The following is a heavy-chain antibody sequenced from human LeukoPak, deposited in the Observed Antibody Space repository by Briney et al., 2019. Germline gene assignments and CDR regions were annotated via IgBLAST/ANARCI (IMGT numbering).Heavy chain of an antibody. D-gene: IGHD1-1*01. Sequence: AASVKVSCKASGYTFTNYGINWVRQAPGQGLEWMGWISAYNGNTNYAQKFQGRVTLTTDTSTRTAYMELRSLRSEDTAVYYCATGGQQHTTKQKYYYYYMDVWGKGTTVTVSS. CDR3: ATGGQQHTTKQKYYYYYMDV. CDR1: GYTFTNYG. V-gene: IGHV1-18*01. CDR2: ISAYNGNT. J-gene: IGHJ6*03.